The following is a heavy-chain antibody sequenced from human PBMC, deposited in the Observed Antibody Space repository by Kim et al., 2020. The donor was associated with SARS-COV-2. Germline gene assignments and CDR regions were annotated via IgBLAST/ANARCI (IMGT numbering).Heavy chain of an antibody. CDR3: ASGWSFPY. CDR1: GDTVSNNNGA. CDR2: TYYRSKFFT. D-gene: IGHD6-19*01. Sequence: SQTLSLTCAISGDTVSNNNGAWNWIRHSPSRGLEWLGRTYYRSKFFTDYAVSVRSRITVSADTSKNQFSLRLTSVTPDDTAVYYCASGWSFPYWGQGILVTVSS. J-gene: IGHJ4*02. V-gene: IGHV6-1*01.